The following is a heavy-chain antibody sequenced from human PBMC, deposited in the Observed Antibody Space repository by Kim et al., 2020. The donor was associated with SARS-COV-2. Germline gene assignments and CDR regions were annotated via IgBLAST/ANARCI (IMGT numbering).Heavy chain of an antibody. V-gene: IGHV3-30*02. D-gene: IGHD2-2*02. CDR3: AKLSYCRSTSCYTFDY. Sequence: VKGLFTMSRDNSKSTLYLQMNSLKAEDTAVYYCAKLSYCRSTSCYTFDYWGQGTLVTVSS. J-gene: IGHJ4*02.